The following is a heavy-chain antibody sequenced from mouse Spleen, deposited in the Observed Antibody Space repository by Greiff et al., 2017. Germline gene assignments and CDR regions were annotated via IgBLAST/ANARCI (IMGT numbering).Heavy chain of an antibody. V-gene: IGHV5-6-5*01. CDR3: ARGIYYGSSHWYFDV. D-gene: IGHD1-1*01. Sequence: EVKLVESGGGLVKPGGSLKLSRAASGFTFSSYAMSWVRQTPEKRLEWVASISSGGSTYYPDSVKGRFTISRDNARNILYLQMSSLRSEDTAMYYCARGIYYGSSHWYFDVWGAGTTVTVSS. CDR2: ISSGGST. CDR1: GFTFSSYA. J-gene: IGHJ1*01.